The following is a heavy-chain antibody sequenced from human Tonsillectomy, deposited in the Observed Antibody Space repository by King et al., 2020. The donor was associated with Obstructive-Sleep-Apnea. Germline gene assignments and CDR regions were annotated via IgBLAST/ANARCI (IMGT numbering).Heavy chain of an antibody. CDR3: ARGSGPPPDIVVVPAATAVDY. CDR1: GGSISSSSYY. CDR2: IYYSGST. D-gene: IGHD2-2*01. V-gene: IGHV4-39*07. J-gene: IGHJ4*02. Sequence: LQLQESGPGLVKPSETLSLTCTVSGGSISSSSYYWGWIRQPPGKGLEWIGSIYYSGSTYYNPSLKSRVTISVDTSKNQFSLKLSSVTAADTAVYYCARGSGPPPDIVVVPAATAVDYWGQGTLVTVSS.